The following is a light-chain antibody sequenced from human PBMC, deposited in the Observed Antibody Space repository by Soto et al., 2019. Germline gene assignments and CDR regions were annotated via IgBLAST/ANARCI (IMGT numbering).Light chain of an antibody. CDR2: DVS. Sequence: EIVLTQSPATLSVSPGERATLSCRASQSVGSNFAWYQQKAGQTPRLLIYDVSNRATGIPTRFSGSGSGTDFTLTISSLEPEDFAGYYCQQYTGRLRTFGGGTKVEI. CDR1: QSVGSN. CDR3: QQYTGRLRT. V-gene: IGKV3-11*01. J-gene: IGKJ4*01.